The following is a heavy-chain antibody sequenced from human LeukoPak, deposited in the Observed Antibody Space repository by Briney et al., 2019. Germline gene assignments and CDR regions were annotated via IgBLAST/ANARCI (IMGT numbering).Heavy chain of an antibody. CDR2: ISGSGGST. V-gene: IGHV3-23*01. CDR3: ARHLDYILADWVY. Sequence: PGRSLRLSCAASGFTFSSYAMSWVRQAPGKGLEWVSAISGSGGSTYYADSVKGRFTISRDNSKNTLYLQMNSLRAEDTAVYYCARHLDYILADWVYWGQGTLVTVSS. J-gene: IGHJ4*02. D-gene: IGHD4-11*01. CDR1: GFTFSSYA.